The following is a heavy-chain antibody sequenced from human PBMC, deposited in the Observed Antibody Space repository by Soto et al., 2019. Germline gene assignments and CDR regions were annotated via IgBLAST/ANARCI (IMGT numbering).Heavy chain of an antibody. CDR3: ARQASGWSPYYFDY. D-gene: IGHD6-19*01. V-gene: IGHV4-59*08. Sequence: SETLSLTCTVSGGSISSYYWSWIRQPPWKGLEWIGYIYYSGSTNYNPSLKSRVTISVDTSKNQFSLKLSSVTAADTAVYYCARQASGWSPYYFDYWGQGTLVTVSS. J-gene: IGHJ4*02. CDR2: IYYSGST. CDR1: GGSISSYY.